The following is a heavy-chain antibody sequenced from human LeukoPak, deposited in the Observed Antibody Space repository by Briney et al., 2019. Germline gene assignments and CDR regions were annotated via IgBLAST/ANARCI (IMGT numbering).Heavy chain of an antibody. CDR3: ARPSRLQIAAFDI. J-gene: IGHJ3*02. V-gene: IGHV4-34*01. CDR2: INHSGST. D-gene: IGHD6-13*01. Sequence: SETLSLTCAVYGGSFSGYYWSWIRQPPGKGLEWIGEINHSGSTNYNPSLKSRVTISVDTSKNQFSLKLSSVTAADTAVYYCARPSRLQIAAFDIWGQGTMVTVSS. CDR1: GGSFSGYY.